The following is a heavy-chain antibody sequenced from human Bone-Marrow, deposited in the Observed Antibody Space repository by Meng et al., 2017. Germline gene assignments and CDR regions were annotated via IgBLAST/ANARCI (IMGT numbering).Heavy chain of an antibody. CDR1: GFTFSNYG. V-gene: IGHV3-33*01. J-gene: IGHJ5*02. CDR3: ARGVGGVVVPAAANWFDP. CDR2: IWYDGSNK. D-gene: IGHD2-2*01. Sequence: GESLKISCAASGFTFSNYGMHWVRPAPGKGLEWVAVIWYDGSNKYYADSVKGRFTISRDNSKNTLYLQMNSLRAEDTAVYYCARGVGGVVVPAAANWFDPWGQGTLVTVSS.